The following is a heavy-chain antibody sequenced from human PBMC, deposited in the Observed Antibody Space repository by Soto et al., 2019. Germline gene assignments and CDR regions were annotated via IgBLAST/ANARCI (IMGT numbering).Heavy chain of an antibody. CDR3: ARVQGDFWATYYYYMDV. J-gene: IGHJ6*03. Sequence: GGSLRLSCAASGFTFSSYWMHWVRQAPGKGLVWVSRINSDGSSTSYADSVKGRFTISRDNAKNTLYLQMNSLRAEDTAVYYCARVQGDFWATYYYYMDVWGKGTTVTVSS. CDR1: GFTFSSYW. CDR2: INSDGSST. V-gene: IGHV3-74*01. D-gene: IGHD3-3*01.